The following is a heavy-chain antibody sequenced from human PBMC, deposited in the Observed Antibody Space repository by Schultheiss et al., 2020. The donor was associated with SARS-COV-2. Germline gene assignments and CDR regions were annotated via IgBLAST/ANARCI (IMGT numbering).Heavy chain of an antibody. CDR2: ISGSGGST. V-gene: IGHV3-23*01. D-gene: IGHD2-2*01. CDR1: GFTFSSYA. CDR3: AKDFSDRSFVVRYFDY. Sequence: GESLKISCAASGFTFSSYAMHWVRQAPGKGLEWVSAISGSGGSTYYADSVKGRFTISRDNSKNTLYLQMNSLRAEDTAVYYCAKDFSDRSFVVRYFDYWGQGTLVTVSS. J-gene: IGHJ4*02.